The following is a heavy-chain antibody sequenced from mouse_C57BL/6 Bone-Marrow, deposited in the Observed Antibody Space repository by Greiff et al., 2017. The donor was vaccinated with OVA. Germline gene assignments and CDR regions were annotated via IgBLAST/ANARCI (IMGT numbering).Heavy chain of an antibody. J-gene: IGHJ1*03. Sequence: VQLQQPGAELVRPGSSVKLSCKASGYPFTSYWMDWVKQRPGQGLEWIGNIYPSDSETHYNQKFKDKATLTVDKSSSTAYMQLSSLTSEDSAVYYCARNYYGSSYWYFDVWGTGTTVTVSS. CDR1: GYPFTSYW. D-gene: IGHD1-1*01. CDR3: ARNYYGSSYWYFDV. V-gene: IGHV1-61*01. CDR2: IYPSDSET.